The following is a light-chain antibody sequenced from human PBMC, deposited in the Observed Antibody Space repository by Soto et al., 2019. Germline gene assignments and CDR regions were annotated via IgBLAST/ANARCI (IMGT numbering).Light chain of an antibody. J-gene: IGLJ1*01. Sequence: QSVRTQPPSVSGSPGQRVTISCTGSSPNIGAAYYVDWYQQLPGTAPKLLIYGNNNRPSGVPARFSGSKSGTSASLAIAGVQAAEEGDYYCQSYDSSLSGYVFGTGTKVTVL. CDR1: SPNIGAAYY. CDR3: QSYDSSLSGYV. CDR2: GNN. V-gene: IGLV1-40*01.